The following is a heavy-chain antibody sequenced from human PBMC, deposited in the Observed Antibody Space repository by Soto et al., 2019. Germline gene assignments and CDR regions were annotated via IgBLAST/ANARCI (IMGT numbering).Heavy chain of an antibody. CDR3: ARDITIFGVVITLFDY. Sequence: PGGSLRLSCAASGFTFSSYAMHWVRQAPGKGLEWVAVISYDGSNKYYADSVKGRFTISRDNSKNTLYLQMNSLRAEDTAVYYCARDITIFGVVITLFDYWGQGTLVTVSS. D-gene: IGHD3-3*01. CDR1: GFTFSSYA. V-gene: IGHV3-30-3*01. J-gene: IGHJ4*02. CDR2: ISYDGSNK.